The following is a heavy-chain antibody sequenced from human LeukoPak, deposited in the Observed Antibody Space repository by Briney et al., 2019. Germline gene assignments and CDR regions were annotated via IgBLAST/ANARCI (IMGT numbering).Heavy chain of an antibody. J-gene: IGHJ4*01. CDR1: GLTLSSNY. V-gene: IGHV3-53*01. Sequence: QAEGSPPLSCVASGLTLSSNYMSWVRPDPGKGLEWVSILDNGGTAFYADAMKGRFTISRDNSKNTLYLQMNSLRAEDTAGYYCATGRIQLWYAYWGHGTLVTVSS. D-gene: IGHD5-18*01. CDR2: LDNGGTA. CDR3: ATGRIQLWYAY.